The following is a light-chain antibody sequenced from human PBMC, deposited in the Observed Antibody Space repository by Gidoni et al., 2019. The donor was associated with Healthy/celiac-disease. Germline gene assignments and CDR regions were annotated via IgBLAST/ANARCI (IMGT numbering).Light chain of an antibody. V-gene: IGKV2-28*01. CDR1: QSLLHRSGYTY. Sequence: DIVMSPSPFPPPVTLGEPASSPCRSSQSLLHRSGYTYLDWYLKKPGQSPQLLIYLGSTRASGVPDRFSGSGSGTDFTLKISRVEAEDVGVYYCRQALQTPRTFGQGTKLEIK. CDR2: LGS. CDR3: RQALQTPRT. J-gene: IGKJ2*01.